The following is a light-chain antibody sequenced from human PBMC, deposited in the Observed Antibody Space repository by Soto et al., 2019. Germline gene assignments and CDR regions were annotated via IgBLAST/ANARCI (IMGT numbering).Light chain of an antibody. V-gene: IGKV1-33*01. Sequence: DIQMTQSPSSLSASVGDRVTITCQASQDISKFLNWYQQKPGKAPKLLIYAASNLETGVPSRFSGSGSGTDFTFTISSLQPEDIATYYCQQYDNLLMYTFGQGTKLEIK. CDR2: AAS. CDR1: QDISKF. CDR3: QQYDNLLMYT. J-gene: IGKJ2*01.